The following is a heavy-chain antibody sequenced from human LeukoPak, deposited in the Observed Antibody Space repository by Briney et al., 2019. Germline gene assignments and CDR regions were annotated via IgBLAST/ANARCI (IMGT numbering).Heavy chain of an antibody. V-gene: IGHV3-53*01. CDR1: GFTVSSNY. CDR3: ARSWPPPAAGFDY. D-gene: IGHD6-13*01. Sequence: PGGSLRLSCAASGFTVSSNYMSWVRQAPGEGLEGVSILYSGGDTYYAASVKGRFTISRDNSKNTLYLQMNTLRADDTAVYYCARSWPPPAAGFDYWGQGTLVTVSS. CDR2: LYSGGDT. J-gene: IGHJ4*02.